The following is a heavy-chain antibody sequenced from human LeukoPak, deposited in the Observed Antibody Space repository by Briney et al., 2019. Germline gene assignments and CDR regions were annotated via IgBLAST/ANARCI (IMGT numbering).Heavy chain of an antibody. CDR3: AREGPYSSGWDLDY. CDR2: INQDGSVK. D-gene: IGHD6-19*01. CDR1: GFTFRSYW. V-gene: IGHV3-7*01. Sequence: QPGGSLRLSCAASGFTFRSYWMSWVRQAPGKGLEWVANINQDGSVKYYVDSVKGRFTISRDNAKNSLYVQMNSLRDEDTAVYYCAREGPYSSGWDLDYWGQGTLVTVSS. J-gene: IGHJ4*02.